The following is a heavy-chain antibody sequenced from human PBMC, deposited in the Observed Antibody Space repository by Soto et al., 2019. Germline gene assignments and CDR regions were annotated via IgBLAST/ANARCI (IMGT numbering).Heavy chain of an antibody. V-gene: IGHV3-23*01. CDR2: IDYTGGTT. CDR3: AKDASRTSGWYYFDY. Sequence: VGSLSLSCAASGFTFSILAMGWVRQAPGKGLEWVSVIDYTGGTTYYTDSVKGRFIISRDNSKKMLYLQMNSLRAEDTAVYYCAKDASRTSGWYYFDYWGQGALVTVSS. CDR1: GFTFSILA. J-gene: IGHJ4*02. D-gene: IGHD6-19*01.